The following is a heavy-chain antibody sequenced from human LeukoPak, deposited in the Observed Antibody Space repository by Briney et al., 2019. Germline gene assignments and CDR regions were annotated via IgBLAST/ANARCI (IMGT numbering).Heavy chain of an antibody. CDR1: GYTFTGYY. J-gene: IGHJ4*02. CDR2: INPSGGST. Sequence: ASVKVSCKASGYTFTGYYMHWVRQAPGQGLEWMGIINPSGGSTSYAQKFQGRVTMTRDMSTSTVYMELSSLRSEDTAVYYCARSLAMATPYFDYWGQGTLVTVSS. V-gene: IGHV1-46*01. D-gene: IGHD5-18*01. CDR3: ARSLAMATPYFDY.